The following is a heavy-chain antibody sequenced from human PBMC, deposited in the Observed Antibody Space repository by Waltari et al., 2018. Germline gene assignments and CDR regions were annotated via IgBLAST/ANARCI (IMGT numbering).Heavy chain of an antibody. CDR2: ISYDGSEK. J-gene: IGHJ5*02. CDR1: GFIFSSHG. V-gene: IGHV3-33*05. CDR3: ARDSAIRFLQWLPQSKWFDP. D-gene: IGHD3-3*01. Sequence: VQLVESGGGVVQPGRSLRLSCAAPGFIFSSHGIHWIRQGPGRGLEWVAFISYDGSEKQYADSVNGRFTISRDNSNNTVSLQMNSLRDDDTSFYYCARDSAIRFLQWLPQSKWFDPWGQGTLVIVSS.